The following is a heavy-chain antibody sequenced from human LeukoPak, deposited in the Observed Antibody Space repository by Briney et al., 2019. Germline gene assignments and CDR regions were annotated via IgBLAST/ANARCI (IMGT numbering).Heavy chain of an antibody. D-gene: IGHD3-10*01. CDR3: ARDLVPYAPYYYYGMDV. J-gene: IGHJ6*02. CDR1: GYTFTSYY. Sequence: ASVKVSCKASGYTFTSYYMHWVRQAPGQGLEWMGIINPSGGSTSYAQKFQGRVTMTRDTSTSTVYMELSSLRSDDTAVYYCARDLVPYAPYYYYGMDVWGQGATVTVSS. CDR2: INPSGGST. V-gene: IGHV1-46*01.